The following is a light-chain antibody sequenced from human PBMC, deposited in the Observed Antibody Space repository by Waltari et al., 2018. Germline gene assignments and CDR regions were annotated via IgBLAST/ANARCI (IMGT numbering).Light chain of an antibody. CDR1: SGHSSNV. CDR3: QTGGHGTWV. CDR2: VNSDGSH. J-gene: IGLJ3*02. Sequence: QLVLTQSPSASAYLGASVKLTCTLSSGHSSNVIACHQQQPEKGPRYLMKVNSDGSHSKGDKIPDRFSGSSSGAEHYLTISSLQSEDEADYYCQTGGHGTWVFGGGTKLTVL. V-gene: IGLV4-69*01.